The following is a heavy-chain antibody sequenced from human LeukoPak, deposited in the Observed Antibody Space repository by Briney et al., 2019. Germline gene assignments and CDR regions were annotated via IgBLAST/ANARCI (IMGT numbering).Heavy chain of an antibody. CDR3: VRGSQQHSR. D-gene: IGHD1/OR15-1a*01. CDR2: IKQDGSDK. CDR1: EFSVGSNY. V-gene: IGHV3-7*01. J-gene: IGHJ3*01. Sequence: PGGSLRLSCAASEFSVGSNYMTWVRQAPGKGLEWVANIKQDGSDKYYVDSVKGRFTISRDNARKSVYLQMNSLRAEDTAVYYCVRGSQQHSRRGQGTLVSVSS.